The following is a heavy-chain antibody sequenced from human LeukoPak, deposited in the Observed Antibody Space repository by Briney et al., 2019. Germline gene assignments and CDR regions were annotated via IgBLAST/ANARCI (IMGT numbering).Heavy chain of an antibody. J-gene: IGHJ6*03. CDR3: ARDSPYYYGSGSATYYMDV. D-gene: IGHD3-10*01. V-gene: IGHV4-59*01. CDR2: IYYSGST. CDR1: GGSFSSYY. Sequence: PSETLSLTCTVSGGSFSSYYWSWIRQSPGKGLEWIGYIYYSGSTNYNPSPKSRVTISVDTSKNQFSLKLSSVTAADTAVYYCARDSPYYYGSGSATYYMDVWGKGTTVTISS.